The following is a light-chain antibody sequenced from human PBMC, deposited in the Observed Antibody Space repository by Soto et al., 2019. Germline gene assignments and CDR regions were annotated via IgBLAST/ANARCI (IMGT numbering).Light chain of an antibody. J-gene: IGKJ2*01. CDR3: QQSSLTPHT. Sequence: DIQMTQSPSSLSVSVGDRVTFPCRASRTISSSLNWFQQKPGKAPKLLIYSASILKSGVPSRFSGSGSGTDFTLTFSSLQPEDFATYYCQQSSLTPHTFGQGTKLEIK. V-gene: IGKV1-39*01. CDR1: RTISSS. CDR2: SAS.